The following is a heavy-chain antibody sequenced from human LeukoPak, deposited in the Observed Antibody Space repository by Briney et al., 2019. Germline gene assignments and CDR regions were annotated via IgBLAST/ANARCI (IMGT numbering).Heavy chain of an antibody. Sequence: SETLSLTCTVSGGSISSYYWSWIRQPAGKGLEWIGRIYTSGSTNYNPSLKSRVTMSVDTSKNQFSLKLSSVTAADTAVYYCARVKGSGSIWSDAFDIWGQGTMVTVSS. V-gene: IGHV4-4*07. D-gene: IGHD6-13*01. J-gene: IGHJ3*02. CDR2: IYTSGST. CDR1: GGSISSYY. CDR3: ARVKGSGSIWSDAFDI.